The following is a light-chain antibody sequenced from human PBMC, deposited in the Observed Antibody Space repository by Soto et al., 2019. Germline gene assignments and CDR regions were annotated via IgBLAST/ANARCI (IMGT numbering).Light chain of an antibody. CDR3: QTWGTGIVI. CDR2: LNSDGSH. J-gene: IGLJ2*01. Sequence: QPVLTQSPSASASLGASVKLTCTLSSGHSSYAIAWHQQQPEKGPRYLMKLNSDGSHSKGDGIPDRFSDSSSGAERYLTISSLQSEDEADSYCQTWGTGIVIFGGGTQLTVL. CDR1: SGHSSYA. V-gene: IGLV4-69*01.